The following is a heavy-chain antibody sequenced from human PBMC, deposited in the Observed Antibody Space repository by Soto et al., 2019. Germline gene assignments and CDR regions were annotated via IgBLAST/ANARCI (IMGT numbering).Heavy chain of an antibody. J-gene: IGHJ4*02. V-gene: IGHV3-48*02. Sequence: PGGSLRLSCAASGFTFSNYAMTWVRQAPGKGLEWVSSIPYTGGSTYYADSVKGRFTISRDNAKNSLYLQMNSLRDEDTAVYYCARASTGQWLVFDFWGQGTLVTVSS. CDR1: GFTFSNYA. CDR3: ARASTGQWLVFDF. D-gene: IGHD6-19*01. CDR2: IPYTGGST.